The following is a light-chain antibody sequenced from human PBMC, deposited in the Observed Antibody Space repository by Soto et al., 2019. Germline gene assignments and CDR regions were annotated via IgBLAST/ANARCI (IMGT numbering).Light chain of an antibody. V-gene: IGKV3-20*01. CDR1: QSFSSSS. J-gene: IGKJ1*01. Sequence: EIVLTQSPGTLSLSPGERATLSCRASQSFSSSSLAWYQQKPGQAPRLLIYGASSRATDIPERFSGSGSVTDFTFTISSLEPEDFAVYYCQQYDTSRETVGQGTKVEIK. CDR2: GAS. CDR3: QQYDTSRET.